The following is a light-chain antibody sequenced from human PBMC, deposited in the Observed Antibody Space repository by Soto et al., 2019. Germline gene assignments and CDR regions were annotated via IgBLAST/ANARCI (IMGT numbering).Light chain of an antibody. CDR1: QRVSSN. J-gene: IGKJ5*01. CDR3: QKYNNWPPT. Sequence: EIVMTQSPATLSVSPGERATLSCRASQRVSSNLAWYQQKPGQAPRLLIYGASTRATGIPARFSGSGSGTEFTLTISRLQSEDFAVYYCQKYNNWPPTFGQGTRLEIK. CDR2: GAS. V-gene: IGKV3-15*01.